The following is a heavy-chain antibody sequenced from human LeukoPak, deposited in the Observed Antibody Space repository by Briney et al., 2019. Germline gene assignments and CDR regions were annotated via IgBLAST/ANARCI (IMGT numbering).Heavy chain of an antibody. Sequence: ASVKVSCKASGYTFTGYYMHWVRQAPGQGLEWMGIINPSGGSTSYAQKFQGRVTMTRDTSTSTVYMELSSLRSEDTAVYYCARVGQTYYYDSSGYYFDYWGQGTLVTVSS. J-gene: IGHJ4*02. CDR2: INPSGGST. V-gene: IGHV1-46*01. CDR3: ARVGQTYYYDSSGYYFDY. D-gene: IGHD3-22*01. CDR1: GYTFTGYY.